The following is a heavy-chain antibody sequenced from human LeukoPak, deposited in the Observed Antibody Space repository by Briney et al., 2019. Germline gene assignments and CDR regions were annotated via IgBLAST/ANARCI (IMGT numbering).Heavy chain of an antibody. J-gene: IGHJ4*02. CDR2: IYPGDSDT. CDR3: ARHPSSSGWYFFSDY. V-gene: IGHV5-51*01. D-gene: IGHD6-19*01. CDR1: GYSFTGYW. Sequence: GESLKISCKGSGYSFTGYWIGWVRQMPGKGLEWMGIIYPGDSDTRYSPSFQGQVTISADKSISTAYLQWSSLKASDTAMYYCARHPSSSGWYFFSDYWGQGTLVTVSS.